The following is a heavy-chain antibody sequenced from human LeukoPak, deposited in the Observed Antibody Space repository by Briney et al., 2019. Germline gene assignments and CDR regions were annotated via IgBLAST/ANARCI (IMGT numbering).Heavy chain of an antibody. CDR3: ATEPTRGVYSSSSVIDY. D-gene: IGHD6-6*01. Sequence: GGSLRLSCAASGFTFSSYAMHWVRQAPGKGLEWVAVISYDGSNKYYADSVKGRFTISRDNSKNTLYLQMNSLRAEDTAVYYCATEPTRGVYSSSSVIDYWGQGTLVTVSS. V-gene: IGHV3-30-3*01. CDR1: GFTFSSYA. J-gene: IGHJ4*02. CDR2: ISYDGSNK.